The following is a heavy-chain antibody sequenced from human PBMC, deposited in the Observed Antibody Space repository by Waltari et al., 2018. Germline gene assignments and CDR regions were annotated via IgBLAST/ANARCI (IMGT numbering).Heavy chain of an antibody. V-gene: IGHV1-69*08. CDR3: ARGDGYNSGYYYYGMDV. Sequence: QVQLVQSGAEVKKPGSSVKVSCKASGGTFSSYAISWVRQAPGQGLEWMGRIIPIFGTANYAQKCQGRVTITADKSTSTAYMELISLRSEDTAVYYCARGDGYNSGYYYYGMDVWGQGTTVTVSS. J-gene: IGHJ6*02. CDR1: GGTFSSYA. CDR2: IIPIFGTA. D-gene: IGHD5-12*01.